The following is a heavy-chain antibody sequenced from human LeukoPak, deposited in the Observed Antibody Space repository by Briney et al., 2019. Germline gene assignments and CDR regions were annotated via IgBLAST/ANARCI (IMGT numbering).Heavy chain of an antibody. J-gene: IGHJ4*02. CDR2: ISSSGSYI. Sequence: GGSLRLSCAASGFTFSGYSMTWVRQAPGKGLEWVSSISSSGSYIYYADSVKGRFTISRDNAKNSLYLQMNSLRAEDTAVYYCARAGYSYAKSDYWGQGTLVTVSS. CDR1: GFTFSGYS. V-gene: IGHV3-21*01. CDR3: ARAGYSYAKSDY. D-gene: IGHD5-18*01.